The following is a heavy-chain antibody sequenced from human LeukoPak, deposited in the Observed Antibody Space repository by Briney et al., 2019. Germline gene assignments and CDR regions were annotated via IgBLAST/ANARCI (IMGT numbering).Heavy chain of an antibody. D-gene: IGHD3-10*01. CDR3: AKGLQNVWFVDC. J-gene: IGHJ4*02. CDR2: IGGSGGTT. V-gene: IGHV3-23*01. CDR1: GFTFSTYD. Sequence: PGGSLRLSCAASGFTFSTYDMSWVRQAPGEGLEWVSGIGGSGGTTYYADSVKGRFTISRDNSKNTLYLQMNSLRAEDTAVYYCAKGLQNVWFVDCWGQGTLVTVSS.